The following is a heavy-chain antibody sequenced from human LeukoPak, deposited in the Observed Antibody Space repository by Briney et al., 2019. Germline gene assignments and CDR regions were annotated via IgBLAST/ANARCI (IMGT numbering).Heavy chain of an antibody. CDR3: FLWDTVLSRDY. V-gene: IGHV4-34*01. J-gene: IGHJ4*02. Sequence: KPSETLSLTYAVYGGSFSAYYCHWIRQPPGKGLEWIGEISHSGNTKYYPSLKSRVTISIDTSRNQFSLKLSSATAADTAVYYCFLWDTVLSRDYWGQGTLVTVSS. CDR2: ISHSGNT. D-gene: IGHD4-23*01. CDR1: GGSFSAYY.